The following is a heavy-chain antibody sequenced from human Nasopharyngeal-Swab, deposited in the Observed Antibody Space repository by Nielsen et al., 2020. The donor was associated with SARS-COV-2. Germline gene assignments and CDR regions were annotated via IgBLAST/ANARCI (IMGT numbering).Heavy chain of an antibody. J-gene: IGHJ4*02. V-gene: IGHV3-23*01. Sequence: GGSLRLSCAASGFTFSTYIMSWVRQAPGKGLEWVSAITGSGGTTTYAESVKGRFTISRDHSKNTLYLQMKRLRAEDTAIYYCAKHKVSCGGDCYTIPDYWGQGTLVTVSS. CDR3: AKHKVSCGGDCYTIPDY. CDR2: ITGSGGTT. D-gene: IGHD2-21*01. CDR1: GFTFSTYI.